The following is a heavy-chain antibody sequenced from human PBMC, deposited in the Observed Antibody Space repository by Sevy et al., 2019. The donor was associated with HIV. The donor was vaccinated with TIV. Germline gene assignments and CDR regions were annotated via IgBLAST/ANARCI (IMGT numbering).Heavy chain of an antibody. CDR1: GGSISSGGYY. Sequence: SETLSLTCTVSGGSISSGGYYWSWIRQHPGKGLEWIGYIYYSGSTYYNPSLKSRVTISVDTSKNQFSLKLSSVTAADTAVYYCARDSRGYSYGDAFDIWGQGTIVTVSS. J-gene: IGHJ3*02. CDR2: IYYSGST. D-gene: IGHD5-18*01. CDR3: ARDSRGYSYGDAFDI. V-gene: IGHV4-31*03.